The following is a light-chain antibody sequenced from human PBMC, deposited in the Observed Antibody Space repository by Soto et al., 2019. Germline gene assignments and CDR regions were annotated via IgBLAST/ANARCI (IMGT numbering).Light chain of an antibody. J-gene: IGKJ1*01. Sequence: EILLPQSPGTLSLSPGERATLSCRASQSVSNSYLAWYQQKPGKAPRLVISDTSDRATGIPDRFSGSGSGTDFTLTIRRLEPEDFAVYYCQQYDSPWTFGQGTKVDIK. CDR3: QQYDSPWT. V-gene: IGKV3-20*01. CDR1: QSVSNSY. CDR2: DTS.